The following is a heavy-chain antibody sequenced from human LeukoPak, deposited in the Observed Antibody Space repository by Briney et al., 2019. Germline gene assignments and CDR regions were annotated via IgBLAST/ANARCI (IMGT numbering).Heavy chain of an antibody. J-gene: IGHJ4*02. D-gene: IGHD3-3*01. CDR1: GFTFSSYS. Sequence: GGSLRLSCAASGFTFSSYSMNWVRQAPGKGLEGVSSISSSSSYIYYADSVKGRFTISRDNAKNSLYLQMNSLRAEDTAVYYCARDPGHYDFWSGYSDYWGQGTLVTVSS. V-gene: IGHV3-21*01. CDR3: ARDPGHYDFWSGYSDY. CDR2: ISSSSSYI.